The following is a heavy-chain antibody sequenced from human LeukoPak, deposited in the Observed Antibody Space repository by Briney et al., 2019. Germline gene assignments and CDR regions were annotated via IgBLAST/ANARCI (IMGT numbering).Heavy chain of an antibody. CDR1: GFTFTNYW. CDR2: IRHDESEI. CDR3: ARARLWDDAFDI. D-gene: IGHD1-26*01. V-gene: IGHV3-7*01. J-gene: IGHJ3*02. Sequence: PGGSLRLSCAASGFTFTNYWMSWVRQPPGKGLEWVANIRHDESEIYYVDSVKGRFTISRDNAKDSLFLQMNSLRAEDTAVYYCARARLWDDAFDIWGQGTMVTVSS.